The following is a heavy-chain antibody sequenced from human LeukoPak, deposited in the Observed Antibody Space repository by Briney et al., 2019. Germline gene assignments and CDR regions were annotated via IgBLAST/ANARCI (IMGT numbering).Heavy chain of an antibody. CDR2: IKSKSDGGTI. CDR3: TPYGSNWYIPLSAGYYHGMDV. D-gene: IGHD6-13*01. Sequence: GGSLRLSCAASGINFSNAWMSWVRQAPGKGLEWVGRIKSKSDGGTIDYAAPVKGRFTISRDDSKNTLYLQMNSLSTEDTAVYYCTPYGSNWYIPLSAGYYHGMDVWGQGTTVTVSS. J-gene: IGHJ6*02. V-gene: IGHV3-15*01. CDR1: GINFSNAW.